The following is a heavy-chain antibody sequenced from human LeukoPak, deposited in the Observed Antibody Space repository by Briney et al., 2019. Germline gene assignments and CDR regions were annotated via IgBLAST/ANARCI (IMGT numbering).Heavy chain of an antibody. CDR2: IRYDGSNK. Sequence: QPGGSLRLSCAASGFTFSNYGMHWARQAPGKGLEWVAFIRYDGSNKYYIDSVKGRFTISRDNTKNTVYLQMNSLRAEDAAVYYCAVLTRGNPPYDYWGQGTLVTVSS. CDR1: GFTFSNYG. V-gene: IGHV3-30*02. CDR3: AVLTRGNPPYDY. J-gene: IGHJ4*02. D-gene: IGHD2-2*01.